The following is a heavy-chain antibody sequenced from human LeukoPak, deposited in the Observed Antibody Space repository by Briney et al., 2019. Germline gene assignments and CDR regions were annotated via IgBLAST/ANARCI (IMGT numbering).Heavy chain of an antibody. Sequence: PSETLSLTCTVSGGSISSYYWSWIRQPPGKGLEWIGYIYYSGSTNYNPSLKSRVTISVDTSKNQFSLKLSSVTAADTAVYYCARAGMVGATHHFDYWGQGTLVTASS. V-gene: IGHV4-59*01. CDR2: IYYSGST. CDR1: GGSISSYY. D-gene: IGHD1-26*01. CDR3: ARAGMVGATHHFDY. J-gene: IGHJ4*02.